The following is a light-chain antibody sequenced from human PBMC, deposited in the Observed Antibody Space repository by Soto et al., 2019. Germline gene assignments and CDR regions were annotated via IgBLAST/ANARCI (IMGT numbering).Light chain of an antibody. CDR1: QNVNTN. CDR3: LQYRDWSPLT. V-gene: IGKV3D-15*01. CDR2: GAS. J-gene: IGKJ4*01. Sequence: EIVMTQSPVTLSVSPGERVTLSCRASQNVNTNLAWYQQRPGQAPRVLIYGASNRASGIPDRFSGSGSGAEFILPFCWREPVECALNHCLQYRDWSPLTFSGGTRVEIK.